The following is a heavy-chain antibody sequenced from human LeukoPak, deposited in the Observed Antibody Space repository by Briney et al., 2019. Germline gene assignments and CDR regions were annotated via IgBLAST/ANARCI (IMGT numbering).Heavy chain of an antibody. J-gene: IGHJ5*02. CDR3: ARDIPLAGEEEGPNWFDP. Sequence: PGGSLRLSCAASGSTFSSYWMSWVRQAPGKGLEWVANIKQDGSEKYYVDSVKGRFTISRDNAKNSLYLQMNSLRAEDTAVYYCARDIPLAGEEEGPNWFDPWGQGTLVTVSS. CDR1: GSTFSSYW. CDR2: IKQDGSEK. D-gene: IGHD6-19*01. V-gene: IGHV3-7*03.